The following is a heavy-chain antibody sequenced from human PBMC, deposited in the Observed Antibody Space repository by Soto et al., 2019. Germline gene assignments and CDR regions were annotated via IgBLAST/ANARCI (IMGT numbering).Heavy chain of an antibody. D-gene: IGHD6-13*01. CDR3: VKGSSSSFYYWFDP. CDR1: GFTFSSYW. V-gene: IGHV3-74*01. Sequence: GGSLRLSCAASGFTFSSYWMHWVRQAPGKGLVWVSRVNSNGSSTSYADSVKGRFTISRDNSKNTLYLQMSSLRAEDTAVYYCVKGSSSSFYYWFDPWGQGTLVTVSS. CDR2: VNSNGSST. J-gene: IGHJ5*02.